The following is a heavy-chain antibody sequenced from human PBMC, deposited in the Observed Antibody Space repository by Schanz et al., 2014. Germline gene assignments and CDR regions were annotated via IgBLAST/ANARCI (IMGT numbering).Heavy chain of an antibody. D-gene: IGHD6-19*01. CDR1: GGSVSTYY. Sequence: QVQLQESGPGLVKSSETLSLTCTVSGGSVSTYYWHWIRQPPGKGLEWIGYIHYSGNTNYNPSLKSRGTISLATSKHQFPLKVNPVTAADTAPYYCAREYSSFAYWGQGTLATVSS. J-gene: IGHJ4*02. V-gene: IGHV4-59*02. CDR2: IHYSGNT. CDR3: AREYSSFAY.